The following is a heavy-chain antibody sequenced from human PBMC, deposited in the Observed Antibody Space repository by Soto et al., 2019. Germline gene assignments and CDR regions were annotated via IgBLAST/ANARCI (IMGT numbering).Heavy chain of an antibody. Sequence: SETLSLTCTVSGGSISSYYWSWIRQPAGKGLEWIGRIYTSGSTNYNPSLKSRVTMSVDTSKNQFSLKLSSVTAADTAVYYCARACSSNSCYDVFDYWGQGTMVTVYS. J-gene: IGHJ4*02. CDR2: IYTSGST. D-gene: IGHD2-2*01. CDR3: ARACSSNSCYDVFDY. V-gene: IGHV4-4*07. CDR1: GGSISSYY.